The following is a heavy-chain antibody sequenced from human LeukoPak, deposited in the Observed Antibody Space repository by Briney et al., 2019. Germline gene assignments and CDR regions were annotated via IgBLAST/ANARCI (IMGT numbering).Heavy chain of an antibody. J-gene: IGHJ4*02. CDR2: ISAYNGNT. CDR1: GYTFTGYA. D-gene: IGHD6-13*01. V-gene: IGHV1-18*01. Sequence: ASVKVSCKASGYTFTGYAISWVRQAPGQGLEWMGWISAYNGNTNYAQKLQGRVTMTTDTSTSTAYMELRSLRSDDTAVYYCARELTPGIAAAVDYWGQGTLVTVSS. CDR3: ARELTPGIAAAVDY.